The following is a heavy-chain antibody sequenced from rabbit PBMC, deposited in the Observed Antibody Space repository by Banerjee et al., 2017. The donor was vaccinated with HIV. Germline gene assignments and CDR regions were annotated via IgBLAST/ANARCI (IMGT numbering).Heavy chain of an antibody. V-gene: IGHV1S45*01. CDR1: GFSFSNKYV. J-gene: IGHJ3*01. D-gene: IGHD4-2*01. Sequence: QQQLEESGGGLVKPEGSLTLSCTASGFSFSNKYVMCWVRQAPGKGLEWIACINTSSGNTVYATWAKGRFTISRTSSTTVALQMTSLTAADTATYSCARGYNGAGGVATAMTRLDLWGQGTLVTVS. CDR2: INTSSGNT. CDR3: ARGYNGAGGVATAMTRLDL.